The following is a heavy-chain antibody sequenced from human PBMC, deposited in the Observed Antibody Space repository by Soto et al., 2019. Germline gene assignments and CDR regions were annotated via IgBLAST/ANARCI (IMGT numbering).Heavy chain of an antibody. J-gene: IGHJ4*02. Sequence: AGGSLRLSCAASGFTFSSYAMSWVRQAPGKGLEWVSAISGSGGSTYYADSVKGRFTISRDNSKNTLYLQMNSLKTEDTAVYYCTRDLGLNDYGDYYFDYWGQGTLVTVSS. CDR1: GFTFSSYA. CDR3: TRDLGLNDYGDYYFDY. CDR2: ISGSGGST. V-gene: IGHV3-23*01. D-gene: IGHD4-17*01.